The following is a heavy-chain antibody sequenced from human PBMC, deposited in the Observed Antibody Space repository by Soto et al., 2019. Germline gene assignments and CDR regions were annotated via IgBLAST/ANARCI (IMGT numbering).Heavy chain of an antibody. CDR3: AKDLDVVMVLSATRGLDV. CDR1: GFTFSNFG. D-gene: IGHD2-15*01. V-gene: IGHV3-30*18. CDR2: ISYDGRSE. Sequence: QPGGSLRLSCVASGFTFSNFGMHWVRQAPGKGLERVAGISYDGRSEYYVDSVRGRFTLSRDNSKNTLSLQMISLRPEDTGVYYCAKDLDVVMVLSATRGLDVWGQGTTVTVSS. J-gene: IGHJ6*02.